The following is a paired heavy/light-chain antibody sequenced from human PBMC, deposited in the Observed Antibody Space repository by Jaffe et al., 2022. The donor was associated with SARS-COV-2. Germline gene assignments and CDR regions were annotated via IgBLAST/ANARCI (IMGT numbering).Light chain of an antibody. J-gene: IGKJ5*01. CDR1: QSLLQSNGYSY. Sequence: DIVMTQSPLSLPVTPGEPASISCRSSQSLLQSNGYSYLDWYLQKPGQPPQLLIYLGSSRASGVPDRFSGSGSGTDFTLKVSRVEAEDVGVYYCMQAQQTPPTFGQGTRLEIK. CDR2: LGS. CDR3: MQAQQTPPT. V-gene: IGKV2-28*01.
Heavy chain of an antibody. V-gene: IGHV3-64D*09. CDR2: VSNNGAST. J-gene: IGHJ4*02. Sequence: VQLVESGGGLVQPGESLRLSCSASGFTFSTYAMHWVRQAPGKGLEYVSAVSNNGASTYYADSVKGRFSISRDNSKNTLYLQMSSLRPEDTAVYYCVKDRDDSRLLEPCFGYWGQGTLVTVSS. CDR1: GFTFSTYA. D-gene: IGHD1-1*01. CDR3: VKDRDDSRLLEPCFGY.